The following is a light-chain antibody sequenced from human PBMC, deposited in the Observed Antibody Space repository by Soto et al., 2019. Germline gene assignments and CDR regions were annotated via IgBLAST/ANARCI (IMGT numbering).Light chain of an antibody. V-gene: IGKV1-5*03. CDR3: QQYLSYSQT. CDR2: KAS. Sequence: DIQMTQSPSTLSASVGDRVTITCRASQSIGSWLAWYQQKPGKAPNLLIYKASSLESGVPSRFSGSGSGTEFTVTISSLQPEDFATYYCQQYLSYSQTFGQGTKVDIK. CDR1: QSIGSW. J-gene: IGKJ1*01.